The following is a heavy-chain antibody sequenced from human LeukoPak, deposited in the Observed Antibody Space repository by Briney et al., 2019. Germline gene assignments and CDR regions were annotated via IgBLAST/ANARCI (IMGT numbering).Heavy chain of an antibody. CDR1: GFTFSNYG. J-gene: IGHJ4*02. V-gene: IGHV3-74*01. Sequence: GGSLRLSCVASGFTFSNYGMHWVRQAPGKGLVWVSRINTDGTTTNYADSVKGRFTISRDSTKSTLYLQMNSLRAEDTAVYYCVRSFSGPADYWGQGTQVTVSS. CDR2: INTDGTTT. D-gene: IGHD3-10*01. CDR3: VRSFSGPADY.